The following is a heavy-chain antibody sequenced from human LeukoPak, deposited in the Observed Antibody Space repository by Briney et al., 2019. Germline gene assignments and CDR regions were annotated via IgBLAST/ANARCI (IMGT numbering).Heavy chain of an antibody. CDR3: ARDTRYCSGGGCYVGYYFDY. Sequence: GGSLRLSCAASGFTFSSYEMNWVRQAPGKGLEWVSYISSSGSTIYYADSVKGRFTISRDNAKNSLFLQMNSLRAEDTAVYYCARDTRYCSGGGCYVGYYFDYWGQGTLVTASS. CDR1: GFTFSSYE. CDR2: ISSSGSTI. J-gene: IGHJ4*02. V-gene: IGHV3-48*03. D-gene: IGHD2-15*01.